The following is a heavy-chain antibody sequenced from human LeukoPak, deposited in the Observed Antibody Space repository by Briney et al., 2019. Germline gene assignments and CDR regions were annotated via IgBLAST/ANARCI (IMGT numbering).Heavy chain of an antibody. J-gene: IGHJ4*02. CDR1: GFTFSSYA. Sequence: GGSLRLSCAASGFTFSSYAMSWVRQAPGKGLEWVSTISGSDDNTYYADSVKGRFTISRDNSKNTLYLQMNSLRVADTAVYYCATRGWYFDYWGQGTLVTVSS. CDR3: ATRGWYFDY. D-gene: IGHD6-19*01. V-gene: IGHV3-23*01. CDR2: ISGSDDNT.